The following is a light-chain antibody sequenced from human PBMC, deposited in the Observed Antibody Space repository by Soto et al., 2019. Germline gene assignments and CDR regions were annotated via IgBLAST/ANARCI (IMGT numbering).Light chain of an antibody. J-gene: IGLJ3*02. Sequence: QSALTQPASVSGSPGQSITISCTGTSSDVGGYDFVSWYQQHPAEAPRLMIYEGNKRPSGVSNRFSGSKSGNTASLTISGLQAEDEADYYCSSYTSSSTAVFGGGTKLTVL. CDR1: SSDVGGYDF. CDR3: SSYTSSSTAV. CDR2: EGN. V-gene: IGLV2-14*02.